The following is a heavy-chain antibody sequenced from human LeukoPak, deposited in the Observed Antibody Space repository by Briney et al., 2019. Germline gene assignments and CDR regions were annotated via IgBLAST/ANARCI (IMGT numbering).Heavy chain of an antibody. CDR3: ARGPVAGRLYYFDY. D-gene: IGHD2-15*01. J-gene: IGHJ4*02. CDR1: SGSFSGYY. CDR2: INHSGST. Sequence: SETLSLTCAVYSGSFSGYYWSWIRQPPGKGLEWIGEINHSGSTNYNPSLKSRVTISVDTSKNQFSLKLSSVTAADTAVYYCARGPVAGRLYYFDYWGQGTLVTVSS. V-gene: IGHV4-34*01.